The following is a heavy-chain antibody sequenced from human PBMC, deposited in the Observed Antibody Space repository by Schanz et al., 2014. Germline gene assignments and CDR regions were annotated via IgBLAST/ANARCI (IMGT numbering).Heavy chain of an antibody. CDR2: INGEGSRT. CDR1: GFTFSNYW. Sequence: EVQLVESGGGLVQPGGSLRLSCAASGFTFSNYWMHWVRQAPGKGLVWVSRINGEGSRTAYADSVKGRFTISRDNAKNTLYLQMNSLRAEDTAVYYCAKSDAFDIWGQGTLVTVSS. CDR3: AKSDAFDI. V-gene: IGHV3-74*01. J-gene: IGHJ3*02.